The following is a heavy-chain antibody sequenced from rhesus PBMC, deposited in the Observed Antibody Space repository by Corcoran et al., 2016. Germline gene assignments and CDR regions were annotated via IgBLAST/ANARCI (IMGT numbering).Heavy chain of an antibody. Sequence: QLQLQESGPGLVKPSETLSLTCAVSGGSIYGYYWSWIRQPPGKGLEWIGNIDVNIAGTNYNPSLKSRVSISKDTSKNQFSLKLRSVSAADTAVYYCVRRGNFDAFDFWGQGLRVTVSS. CDR1: GGSIYGYY. V-gene: IGHV4-81*01. J-gene: IGHJ3*01. CDR3: VRRGNFDAFDF. CDR2: IDVNIAGT.